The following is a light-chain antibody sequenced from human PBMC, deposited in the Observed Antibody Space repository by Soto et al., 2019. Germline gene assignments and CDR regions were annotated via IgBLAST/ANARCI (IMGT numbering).Light chain of an antibody. Sequence: EIVLTQSPGALSLSPGEIATLSCRASQSVSDNYLAWYQQKPGQAPRLLIYGASIRATGIPDRFSGSGSGADFTLTISRLEPEDFAVYYCQQYGGSPRVSLGGGTKVEIK. CDR3: QQYGGSPRVS. V-gene: IGKV3-20*01. CDR2: GAS. CDR1: QSVSDNY. J-gene: IGKJ4*01.